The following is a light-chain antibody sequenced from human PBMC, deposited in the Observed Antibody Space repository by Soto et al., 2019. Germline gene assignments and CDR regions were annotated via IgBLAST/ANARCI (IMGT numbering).Light chain of an antibody. Sequence: ENVLTQSPGTLSLSPGERATLSCRASQSISSSCLAWYQQKPGQTPRLLIYHASNRATGIPDRFSGSGSGTDFTLTISRLEPEDFAVYYCQQYGDSLLTFGGGTKVEIK. J-gene: IGKJ4*01. CDR1: QSISSSC. CDR2: HAS. CDR3: QQYGDSLLT. V-gene: IGKV3-20*01.